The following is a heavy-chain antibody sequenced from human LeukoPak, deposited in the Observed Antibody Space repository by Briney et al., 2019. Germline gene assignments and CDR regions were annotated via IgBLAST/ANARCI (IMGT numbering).Heavy chain of an antibody. Sequence: SVKVSCTASGGTFSSYAISWVRQAPGQGLEWMGGIIPIFGTANYAQKFQGRVTITADESTSTAYMELSSLRSEDTAVYYCARGIVVVPAAIDQYGMDVWGQGTTVTVSS. CDR2: IIPIFGTA. J-gene: IGHJ6*02. V-gene: IGHV1-69*13. CDR3: ARGIVVVPAAIDQYGMDV. D-gene: IGHD2-2*02. CDR1: GGTFSSYA.